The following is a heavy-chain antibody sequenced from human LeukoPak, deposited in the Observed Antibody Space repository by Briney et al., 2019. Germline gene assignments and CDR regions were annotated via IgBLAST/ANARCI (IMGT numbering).Heavy chain of an antibody. CDR2: INSDGSST. D-gene: IGHD2-15*01. J-gene: IGHJ1*01. Sequence: PGGSLRLSCAASGFTFSSYWMHWVRQAPGKGLVWVSRINSDGSSTSYADSVKGRFTISRDNAKNTLYLQMNSLRAEDTAVYYCARDGYRSGGSCYLHQEYFQHWGQGTLVTVSS. CDR3: ARDGYRSGGSCYLHQEYFQH. V-gene: IGHV3-74*01. CDR1: GFTFSSYW.